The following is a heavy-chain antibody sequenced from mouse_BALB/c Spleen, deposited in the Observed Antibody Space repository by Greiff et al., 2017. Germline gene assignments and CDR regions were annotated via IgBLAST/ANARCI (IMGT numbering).Heavy chain of an antibody. Sequence: VQLKESGPSLVKPSQTLSLTCSVTGDSITSGYWNWIRKFPGNKLEYMGYISYSGSTYYNPSLKSRISITRDTSKNQYYLQLNSVTTEDTATYYCARYYGYDVYAMDYWGQGTSVTVSS. CDR1: GDSITSGY. CDR2: ISYSGST. CDR3: ARYYGYDVYAMDY. V-gene: IGHV3-8*02. D-gene: IGHD2-2*01. J-gene: IGHJ4*01.